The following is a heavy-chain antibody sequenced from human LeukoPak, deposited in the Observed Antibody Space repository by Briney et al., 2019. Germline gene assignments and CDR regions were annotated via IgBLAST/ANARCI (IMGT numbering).Heavy chain of an antibody. Sequence: SETLSLTCAVYGGSFSGYYWSWIRQPPGKGLEWIGEINHSGSTNYNPSLKSRVTISVDTSKNQFSLKLSSVTAADTAVYYCARGPQFYSSSWSEFYYYYGMDVWGQGTTVTVFS. CDR3: ARGPQFYSSSWSEFYYYYGMDV. J-gene: IGHJ6*02. CDR2: INHSGST. CDR1: GGSFSGYY. D-gene: IGHD6-13*01. V-gene: IGHV4-34*01.